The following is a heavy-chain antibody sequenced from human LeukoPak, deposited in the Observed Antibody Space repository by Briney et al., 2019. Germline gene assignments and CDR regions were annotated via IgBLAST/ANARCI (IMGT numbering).Heavy chain of an antibody. CDR3: ARVYGDYMRAFDI. CDR1: GGSISSSSYY. J-gene: IGHJ3*02. CDR2: IYYSGST. V-gene: IGHV4-39*01. Sequence: SETLSLTCTVSGGSISSSSYYWGWIRQPPGKGLEWIGSIYYSGSTYYNPSLKSRVTISIDTSKNQFSLKLSSVTAADTAVYYCARVYGDYMRAFDIWGQGTKVTVSS. D-gene: IGHD4-17*01.